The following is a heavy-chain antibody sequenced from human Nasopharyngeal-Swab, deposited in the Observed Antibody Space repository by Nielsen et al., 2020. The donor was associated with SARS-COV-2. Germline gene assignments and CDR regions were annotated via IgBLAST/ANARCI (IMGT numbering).Heavy chain of an antibody. J-gene: IGHJ4*02. Sequence: GESLKISCAASGFTFRFYTMHWVRQAPGKGLEWVSSVSTGGDYIHYADLVQGRSAISRDNAKDSLYLQMNSLRAEDTAIYYCARDRSGFGFDFWGQGALVTVSP. CDR1: GFTFRFYT. D-gene: IGHD3-3*01. V-gene: IGHV3-21*01. CDR2: VSTGGDYI. CDR3: ARDRSGFGFDF.